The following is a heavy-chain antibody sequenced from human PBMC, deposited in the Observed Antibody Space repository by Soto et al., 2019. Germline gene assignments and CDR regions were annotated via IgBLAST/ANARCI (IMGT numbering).Heavy chain of an antibody. CDR2: ISAYNGNT. CDR3: ARDYCSSTSCSIAEYFQH. Sequence: ASVKVSCKASGYTFTSYGISWVRQAPGQGLEWMGWISAYNGNTNYAQKLQGRVTMTTDTSTSPAYMELRGLRSDDPAVYYCARDYCSSTSCSIAEYFQHWGQGTLVTVSS. D-gene: IGHD2-2*01. CDR1: GYTFTSYG. J-gene: IGHJ1*01. V-gene: IGHV1-18*01.